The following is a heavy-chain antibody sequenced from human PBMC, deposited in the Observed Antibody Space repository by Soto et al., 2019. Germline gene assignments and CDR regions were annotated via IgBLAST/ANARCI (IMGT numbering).Heavy chain of an antibody. J-gene: IGHJ1*01. Sequence: ASVKVSCKASGYTFTSYAMHWVRQAPGQRLEWMGWINAGNGNTKYSQKFQGRVTITRDTSASTAYMELSSLRSEDTAVYYCARAADCSGGSCYFDGRTEYFQHWGQGTLVTVSS. V-gene: IGHV1-3*01. CDR3: ARAADCSGGSCYFDGRTEYFQH. CDR2: INAGNGNT. CDR1: GYTFTSYA. D-gene: IGHD2-15*01.